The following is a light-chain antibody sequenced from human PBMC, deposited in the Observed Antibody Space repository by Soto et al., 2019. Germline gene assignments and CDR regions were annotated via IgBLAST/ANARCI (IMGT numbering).Light chain of an antibody. CDR1: GSDVGGYNF. J-gene: IGLJ2*01. V-gene: IGLV2-14*03. CDR3: CSYESARTRLV. Sequence: QSVLTQPASVSGSPGQSITISCTGTGSDVGGYNFVSWYQQHPGKAPNLMIYDVNIRPSGVSNRFSGSKSGNTASLTISGLQAENAADYYCCSYESARTRLVAGGGTKITVL. CDR2: DVN.